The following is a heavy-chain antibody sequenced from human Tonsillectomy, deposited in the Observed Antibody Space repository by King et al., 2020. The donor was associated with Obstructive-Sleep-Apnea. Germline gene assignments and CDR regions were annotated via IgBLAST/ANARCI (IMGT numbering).Heavy chain of an antibody. CDR1: KFTFSNAC. CDR3: NKEDD. J-gene: IGHJ4*02. CDR2: MKRKTNGGKT. Sequence: VQLVESGGGLVKPGGSLRLSCTASKFTFSNACMSWVRQAPGKGLEWVGRMKRKTNGGKTDHAAPGKGRLTISKDDSKNTLYLQMNSLKIEDTALDYCNKEDDWGQGTLVTVSS. V-gene: IGHV3-15*01.